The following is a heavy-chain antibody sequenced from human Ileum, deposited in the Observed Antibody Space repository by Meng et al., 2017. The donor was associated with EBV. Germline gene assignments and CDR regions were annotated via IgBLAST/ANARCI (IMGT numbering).Heavy chain of an antibody. CDR2: MYPTGPT. CDR3: VRGGTYYLSY. CDR1: GGSSSSDYW. Sequence: QAPVQGSGPGPVKPSGTLSLTCAISGGSSSSDYWWSWVRQSPEKGLERIGEMYPTGPTYYNPSLKGRVSISIDKSKNQLSLKLNSVTAADTAVYYCVRGGTYYLSYWGQGSLVTVSS. J-gene: IGHJ4*02. D-gene: IGHD1-26*01. V-gene: IGHV4-4*02.